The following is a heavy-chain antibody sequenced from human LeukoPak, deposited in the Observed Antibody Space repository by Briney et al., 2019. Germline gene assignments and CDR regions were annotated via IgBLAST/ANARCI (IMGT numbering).Heavy chain of an antibody. Sequence: ASVKVSFKASAYTFTSCALNWVRQAPGQRLEWMGWINAGNGNTKYSHKFSGRVTITSDRYASTAYMELSRLRSEDTAVYYWARSRLGYCISTSCYGTRNWFDPWGQGTLVTVSS. CDR1: AYTFTSCA. J-gene: IGHJ5*02. V-gene: IGHV1-3*01. D-gene: IGHD2-2*01. CDR2: INAGNGNT. CDR3: ARSRLGYCISTSCYGTRNWFDP.